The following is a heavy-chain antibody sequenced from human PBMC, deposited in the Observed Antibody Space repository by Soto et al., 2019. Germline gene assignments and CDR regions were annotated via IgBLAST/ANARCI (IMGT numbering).Heavy chain of an antibody. J-gene: IGHJ6*02. CDR1: GGTFSSYA. CDR3: AKNPENYYYGMDV. CDR2: IIPIFGTA. Sequence: QVQLVQSGAEVKKLGSSVKVSCKASGGTFSSYAISWVRQAPGQGLEWMGGIIPIFGTADYAQKFQGRVTITADESTSTVYVELSSLSSEDTAVYYCAKNPENYYYGMDVWGQGTTVTVSS. V-gene: IGHV1-69*12.